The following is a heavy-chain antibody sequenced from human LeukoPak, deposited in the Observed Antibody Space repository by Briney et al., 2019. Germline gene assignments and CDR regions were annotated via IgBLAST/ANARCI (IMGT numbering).Heavy chain of an antibody. D-gene: IGHD3-10*01. J-gene: IGHJ5*02. V-gene: IGHV4-39*07. Sequence: SETLSLTCTVSGGSISSSSYYWGWIRQPPGKGLEWIGSIYYSGSTNYNPSLKSRVTISVDTSKNQFSLKLSSVTAADTAVYYCARVVRFTMVRGVTNNWFDPWGQGTLVTVSS. CDR1: GGSISSSSYY. CDR3: ARVVRFTMVRGVTNNWFDP. CDR2: IYYSGST.